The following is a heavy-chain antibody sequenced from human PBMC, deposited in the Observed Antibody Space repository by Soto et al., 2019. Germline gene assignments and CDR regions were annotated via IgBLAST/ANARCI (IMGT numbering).Heavy chain of an antibody. D-gene: IGHD3-22*01. CDR3: AREYYDSSGSYGMDV. J-gene: IGHJ6*02. CDR1: GGSISSGGYS. V-gene: IGHV4-30-2*01. Sequence: SETLSLTCAVSGGSISSGGYSWSWIRQPPGKGLEWIGYIYHSGSTYYNPSLKSRVTISVDRSKNQFSLKLSSVTAADTAVYYCAREYYDSSGSYGMDVWGQGTTVTVSS. CDR2: IYHSGST.